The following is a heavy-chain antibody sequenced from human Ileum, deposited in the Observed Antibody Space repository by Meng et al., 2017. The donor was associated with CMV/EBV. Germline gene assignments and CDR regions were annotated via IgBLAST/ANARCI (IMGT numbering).Heavy chain of an antibody. D-gene: IGHD2/OR15-2a*01. CDR1: GFTFSDHY. J-gene: IGHJ3*02. CDR3: VRAYFQRTPNAFDI. V-gene: IGHV3-72*01. CDR2: IRNKANSHTT. Sequence: GGSLRLSCAASGFTFSDHYMEWVRQAPGKGLEWVGRIRNKANSHTTEYAASVKGRFTISRDDSQNSLYLQMNSLKTEDTAMYYCVRAYFQRTPNAFDIWGQGTMVTVSS.